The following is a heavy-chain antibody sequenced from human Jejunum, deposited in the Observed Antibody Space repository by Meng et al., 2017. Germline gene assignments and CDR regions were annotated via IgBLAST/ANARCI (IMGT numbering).Heavy chain of an antibody. V-gene: IGHV4-61*08. D-gene: IGHD1-26*01. CDR3: ARDSMGSLDY. Sequence: GQLQEGGPGLVRPSGTLCLICTVSGGSVGRAGYQWGWIRQPPGRGLEWIGYANTNYNPSLKRRVTISLDTSRNLFSLSLTSVTAADTAVYYCARDSMGSLDYWGQGILVTVSS. J-gene: IGHJ4*02. CDR2: ANT. CDR1: GGSVGRAGYQ.